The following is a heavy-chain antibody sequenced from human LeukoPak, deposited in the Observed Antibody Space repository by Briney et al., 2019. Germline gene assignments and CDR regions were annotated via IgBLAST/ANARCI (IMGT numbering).Heavy chain of an antibody. V-gene: IGHV1-8*01. Sequence: ASVKVSCKASGDTFTTYDVNWVRQATGQGLEWMGWMNPNSGNTGYAQKFQGRVTMTRTTSISTAYMVLSSLRSDDTAVYYCVRTAGIFWCGAYYFDSWGQGTLVTVSS. D-gene: IGHD3-3*01. CDR1: GDTFTTYD. J-gene: IGHJ4*02. CDR2: MNPNSGNT. CDR3: VRTAGIFWCGAYYFDS.